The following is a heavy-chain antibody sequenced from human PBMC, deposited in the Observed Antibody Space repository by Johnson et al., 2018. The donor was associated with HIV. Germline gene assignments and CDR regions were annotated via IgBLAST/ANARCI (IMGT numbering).Heavy chain of an antibody. Sequence: QVQLVESGGGVVQPGRSLRLSCAGSGFSFSSHGMHWVRQAPGKGLEWVAVIWFDGSNKYYADSVKGRFTISRDNSKNTLYLQMNSLRAEDTAVYYCAKDRGTTRAFDIWGQGTMVTVSS. D-gene: IGHD2/OR15-2a*01. V-gene: IGHV3-33*06. CDR2: IWFDGSNK. CDR1: GFSFSSHG. CDR3: AKDRGTTRAFDI. J-gene: IGHJ3*02.